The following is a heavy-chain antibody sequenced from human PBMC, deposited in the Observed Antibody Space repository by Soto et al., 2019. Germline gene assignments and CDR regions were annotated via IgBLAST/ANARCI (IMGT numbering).Heavy chain of an antibody. CDR3: AREVRGTDFWSGYPDY. CDR1: GFTFSSYS. J-gene: IGHJ4*02. CDR2: ISSSSSYI. D-gene: IGHD3-3*01. Sequence: EVQLVESGGGLVKPGGSLRLSCAASGFTFSSYSMNLVRQAPGKGLEWVSSISSSSSYIYYADSVKGRFTISRDNAKNSLYLQMNSLRAEDTAVYYCAREVRGTDFWSGYPDYWGQGTLVTVSS. V-gene: IGHV3-21*01.